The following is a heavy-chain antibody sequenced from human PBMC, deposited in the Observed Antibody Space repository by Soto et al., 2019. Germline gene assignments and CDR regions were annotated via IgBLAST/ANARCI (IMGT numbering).Heavy chain of an antibody. V-gene: IGHV3-9*01. Sequence: PGGSLRLSCAASGFTFDDYAMHWVRQAPGKGLEWVSGINWNSGNIGYADSVKGRFTISRDNAKNSLYLQMNSLRPEDAALYYCVKGTAPGPFNWFDPWGQGTLVTVSS. D-gene: IGHD6-13*01. CDR3: VKGTAPGPFNWFDP. CDR2: INWNSGNI. CDR1: GFTFDDYA. J-gene: IGHJ5*02.